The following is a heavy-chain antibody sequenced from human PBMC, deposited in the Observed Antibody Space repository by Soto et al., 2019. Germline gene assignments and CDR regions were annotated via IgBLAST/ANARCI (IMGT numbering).Heavy chain of an antibody. D-gene: IGHD5-18*01. J-gene: IGHJ4*02. CDR2: ISPPGGTT. V-gene: IGHV3-23*01. CDR1: GFSFSRFA. CDR3: AKDLTPIQLWPSSFDL. Sequence: EVQLLESGGGLVQPGGSLRLSCVASGFSFSRFAMSWVRQAPGKGLERVSTISPPGGTTFYADSVRGRFTISRDSSKNTLYLQMNSLRAEDTAIYYCAKDLTPIQLWPSSFDLWGQGTLVTVSS.